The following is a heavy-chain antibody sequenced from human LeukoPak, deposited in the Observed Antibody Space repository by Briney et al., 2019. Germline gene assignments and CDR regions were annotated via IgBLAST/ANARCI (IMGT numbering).Heavy chain of an antibody. CDR1: GGTFSSYA. J-gene: IGHJ4*02. Sequence: ASVKVSCKASGGTFSSYAISWVRQAPGQGLEWMGRIIPILGIANYAQKFQGRVTITADKSTSTAYMELSSLRSEDTAVYYCARDQRYSSGWYYFDYWGQGTLVTVSS. V-gene: IGHV1-69*04. CDR2: IIPILGIA. D-gene: IGHD6-19*01. CDR3: ARDQRYSSGWYYFDY.